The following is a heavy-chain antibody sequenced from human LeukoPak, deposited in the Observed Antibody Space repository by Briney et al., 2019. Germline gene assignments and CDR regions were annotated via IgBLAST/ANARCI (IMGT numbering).Heavy chain of an antibody. CDR3: AKDHYYGSGSYYNPPFDY. CDR1: GGSINNHY. Sequence: SETLSLTCIVSGGSINNHYWTWIRQTPGKGLEWIGDIHYTGTTKYNPSLKSRVTISIDTSKNQFSLKLSSVTAADTAVYYCAKDHYYGSGSYYNPPFDYWGQGTLVTVSS. J-gene: IGHJ4*02. V-gene: IGHV4-59*11. CDR2: IHYTGTT. D-gene: IGHD3-10*01.